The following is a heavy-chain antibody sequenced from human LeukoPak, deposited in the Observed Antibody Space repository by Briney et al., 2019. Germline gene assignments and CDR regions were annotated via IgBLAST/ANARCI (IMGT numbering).Heavy chain of an antibody. CDR1: GFTFSSYA. CDR2: ISGSGGST. J-gene: IGHJ1*01. CDR3: ATASPPPVLRYFDWFPAFWH. Sequence: GGSLRLSCAASGFTFSSYAMSWVRQAPGKGLEWVSTISGSGGSTYYADSVKGQFTISRDNSKNTLYLQMNSLRAADTAVYYCATASPPPVLRYFDWFPAFWHWGQGTLVTVSS. D-gene: IGHD3-9*01. V-gene: IGHV3-23*01.